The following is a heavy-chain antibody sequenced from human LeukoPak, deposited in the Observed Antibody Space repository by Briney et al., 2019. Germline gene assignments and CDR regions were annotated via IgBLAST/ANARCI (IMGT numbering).Heavy chain of an antibody. CDR1: GYTFTTYG. V-gene: IGHV1-8*01. J-gene: IGHJ4*02. Sequence: ASVKVSCKASGYTFTTYGLNWVRQATGQGLEWMGWMNPNSGNTGYAQKFQGRVTMTRNTSISTAYMELNNLTSEDTAVYYCARRIRGAPTDHWGQGTLVTVSS. CDR2: MNPNSGNT. D-gene: IGHD3-10*01. CDR3: ARRIRGAPTDH.